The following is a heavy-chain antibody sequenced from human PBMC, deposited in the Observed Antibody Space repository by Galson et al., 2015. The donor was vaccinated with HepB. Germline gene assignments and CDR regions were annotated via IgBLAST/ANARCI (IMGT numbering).Heavy chain of an antibody. D-gene: IGHD6-19*01. CDR2: ISSSSSTI. J-gene: IGHJ4*02. CDR3: ARGSPLYSSGPDPVDY. Sequence: SLRLSCAASGFTFGDYAMSWVRQAPGKGLEWASYISSSSSTIYYADSVKGRFTISRDNAKNSLYLQMNSLRDEDTAVYYCARGSPLYSSGPDPVDYWGQGTLVTVSS. V-gene: IGHV3-48*02. CDR1: GFTFGDYA.